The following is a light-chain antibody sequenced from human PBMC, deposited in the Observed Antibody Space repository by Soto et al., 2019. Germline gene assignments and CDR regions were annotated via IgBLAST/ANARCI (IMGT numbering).Light chain of an antibody. J-gene: IGKJ1*01. CDR2: DAS. V-gene: IGKV3D-20*01. CDR1: ESVSYSY. Sequence: DIVLTQSPAPMSLSPGERATLSCGSSESVSYSYVAWYQLKGGLAPRLIIHDASTRATGIPDRFSGSGSGTDCTLTISRLEPEDFAVYYCQQYGSSPRTLGQGTKVDIK. CDR3: QQYGSSPRT.